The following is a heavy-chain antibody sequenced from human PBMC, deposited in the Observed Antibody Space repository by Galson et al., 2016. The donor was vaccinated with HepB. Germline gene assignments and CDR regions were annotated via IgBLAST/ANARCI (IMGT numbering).Heavy chain of an antibody. CDR2: INWNGGST. J-gene: IGHJ4*02. Sequence: SLRLSCAASGFTFDDYAMSWVRQAPGKGLECVSGINWNGGSTGYADSVKGRSTISRDNAKNSLYLQMNSLRAEDTALYHCARASCTGGVCYNYFDYWGQGTLVTVSS. CDR1: GFTFDDYA. CDR3: ARASCTGGVCYNYFDY. D-gene: IGHD2-8*02. V-gene: IGHV3-20*01.